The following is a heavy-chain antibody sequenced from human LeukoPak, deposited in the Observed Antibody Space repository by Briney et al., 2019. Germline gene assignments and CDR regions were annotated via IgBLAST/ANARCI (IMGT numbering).Heavy chain of an antibody. CDR1: GFTFSSNW. V-gene: IGHV3-74*01. J-gene: IGHJ4*02. Sequence: GGSLRLSCAASGFTFSSNWMHWVRQAPGKGLVWVSRINSDGSNTGYADSVKGRFTVSRDNAKNTLYLQMNSLRAEDTAVYYCTRTWNFDYWGQGTLVTVSS. D-gene: IGHD1-1*01. CDR3: TRTWNFDY. CDR2: INSDGSNT.